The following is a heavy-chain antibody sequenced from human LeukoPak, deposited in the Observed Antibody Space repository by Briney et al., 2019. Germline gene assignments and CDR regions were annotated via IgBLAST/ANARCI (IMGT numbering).Heavy chain of an antibody. J-gene: IGHJ6*02. V-gene: IGHV3-66*04. CDR2: IYSGGST. Sequence: GGSLRLSCAASGFTVSSNYMSWVRQAPGKGLEWVSVIYSGGSTYYADSVKGRFTISRDNSKNTLYLQMNSLRAEDTAVYYCARQLGYCNSTSCPSYGMDVWGQGTTVTVSS. D-gene: IGHD2-2*01. CDR1: GFTVSSNY. CDR3: ARQLGYCNSTSCPSYGMDV.